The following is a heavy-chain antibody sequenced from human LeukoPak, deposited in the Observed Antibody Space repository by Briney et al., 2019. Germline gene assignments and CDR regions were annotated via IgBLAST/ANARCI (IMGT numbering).Heavy chain of an antibody. V-gene: IGHV3-11*01. J-gene: IGHJ4*02. CDR3: TSLPYGSGSYYNVY. D-gene: IGHD3-10*01. CDR1: GFTFSDYY. CDR2: ISSGGSTI. Sequence: PGGSLRLSCAASGFTFSDYYMSWIRQAPGKGLEWVSYISSGGSTIYYADSVKGRFTISRDNAKNSLYLQMNSLKTEDTAVYYCTSLPYGSGSYYNVYWGQGTLVTVSS.